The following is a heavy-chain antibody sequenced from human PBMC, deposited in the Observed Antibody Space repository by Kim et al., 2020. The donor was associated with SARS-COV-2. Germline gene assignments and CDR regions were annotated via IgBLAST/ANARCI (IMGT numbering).Heavy chain of an antibody. CDR2: IYSGGST. Sequence: GGSLRLSCAASGFTVSSNYMSWVRQAPGKGLEWVSVIYSGGSTHYADSVKGRFTISRDNSKNTLHLQMNSLRAEDTAVYYCARDKDGPAAHYYYYGMDVWGQGTTVTVSS. J-gene: IGHJ6*02. CDR1: GFTVSSNY. D-gene: IGHD2-2*01. V-gene: IGHV3-53*01. CDR3: ARDKDGPAAHYYYYGMDV.